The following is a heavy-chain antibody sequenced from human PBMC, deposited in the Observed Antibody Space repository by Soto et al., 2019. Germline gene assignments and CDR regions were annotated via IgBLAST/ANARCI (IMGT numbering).Heavy chain of an antibody. CDR3: GRVAVVVGATIGT. D-gene: IGHD2-15*01. CDR1: REAILSSG. Sequence: SVKVACKLCREAILSSGTSWVRKVIGPGLEWMGGIIPNFGTKTYGQKLPGRVTMTTDETTITARRGLRSLLYEDTTIYYCGRVAVVVGATIGTWGQGTVDPVS. J-gene: IGHJ5*02. CDR2: IIPNFGTK. V-gene: IGHV1-69*05.